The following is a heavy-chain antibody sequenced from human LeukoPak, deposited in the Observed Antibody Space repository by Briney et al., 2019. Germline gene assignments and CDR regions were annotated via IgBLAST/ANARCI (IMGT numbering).Heavy chain of an antibody. D-gene: IGHD3-3*01. CDR3: AKSPIVLRFLEWSQYFDY. Sequence: SGGSLRLSCAASGFTFSSYAMSWVRQAPGKGLEWVSAISGSGGSTYYADSVKGRFTISRDNSKNTLYLQMNSLRAEDTAVYYCAKSPIVLRFLEWSQYFDYWGQGTLVTVSS. V-gene: IGHV3-23*01. CDR2: ISGSGGST. J-gene: IGHJ4*02. CDR1: GFTFSSYA.